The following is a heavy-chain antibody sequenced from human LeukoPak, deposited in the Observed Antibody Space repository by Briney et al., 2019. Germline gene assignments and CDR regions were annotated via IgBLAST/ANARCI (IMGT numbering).Heavy chain of an antibody. J-gene: IGHJ4*02. CDR3: ARDYKYAFDN. CDR1: GFRFSDYS. CDR2: IGIDSGNT. V-gene: IGHV3-48*01. Sequence: GGSLRLSCAASGFRFSDYSMNWVRQAPGKGLEWISYIGIDSGNTNYADSVKGRFTISGDKAKNSLYLQMSSLRVEDTAVYYCARDYKYAFDNWGQGTLVTVSS. D-gene: IGHD5-24*01.